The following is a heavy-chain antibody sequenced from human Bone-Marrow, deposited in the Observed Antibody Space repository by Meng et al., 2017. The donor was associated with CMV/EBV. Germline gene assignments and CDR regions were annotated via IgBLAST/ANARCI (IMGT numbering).Heavy chain of an antibody. Sequence: GESLKISCAASGFTFSSYAMSWVRQAPGKGLEWVAFIRYDGSNKYYADSVKGRFTISRDNSKNTLYLQMNSLRAEDTAVYYCAKDALIVVVPAAIPTAMGYYYGMDVWGQGTTVTVSS. D-gene: IGHD2-2*02. CDR1: GFTFSSYA. CDR2: IRYDGSNK. CDR3: AKDALIVVVPAAIPTAMGYYYGMDV. V-gene: IGHV3-30*02. J-gene: IGHJ6*02.